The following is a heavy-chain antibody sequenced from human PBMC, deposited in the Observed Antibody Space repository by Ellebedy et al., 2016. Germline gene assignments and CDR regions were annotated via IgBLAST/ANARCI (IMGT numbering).Heavy chain of an antibody. Sequence: GESLKISXAASGFTFNNYAMTWVRQAPGKGLEWVSGIGATGSSTYYADSVRGRFAISRDNSEDKVYLQMNSLRDEDTAVYYCASRLPTSSGAYWGQGTLVTVSS. D-gene: IGHD3-16*01. CDR1: GFTFNNYA. J-gene: IGHJ4*02. CDR2: IGATGSST. V-gene: IGHV3-23*01. CDR3: ASRLPTSSGAY.